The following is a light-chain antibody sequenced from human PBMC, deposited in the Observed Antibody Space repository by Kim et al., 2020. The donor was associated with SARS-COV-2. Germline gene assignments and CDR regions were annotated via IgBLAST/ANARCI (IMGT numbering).Light chain of an antibody. J-gene: IGKJ2*01. CDR2: DAS. CDR3: QQYKSDSYT. V-gene: IGKV1-5*01. CDR1: QSISSW. Sequence: SASVGDRVTITCRASQSISSWLAWYQQKPGKAPKVLIYDASSLESGVPSRFSGSGSGTHFNLTISSLQPDDFATYYCQQYKSDSYTFGQGTKLEI.